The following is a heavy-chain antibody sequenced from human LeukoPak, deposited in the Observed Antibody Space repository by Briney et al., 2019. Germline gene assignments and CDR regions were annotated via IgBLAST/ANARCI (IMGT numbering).Heavy chain of an antibody. Sequence: PSETLSLTCTVSGGSISSSSYYWGWIRQPPGKGLEWIGNIYYSGSTYYNTSLKSRVTISVDTSKNQFSLKLSSVTAADTAVYYCARHGADYWGQGTLVTVSS. CDR2: IYYSGST. J-gene: IGHJ4*02. CDR3: ARHGADY. V-gene: IGHV4-39*01. D-gene: IGHD4/OR15-4a*01. CDR1: GGSISSSSYY.